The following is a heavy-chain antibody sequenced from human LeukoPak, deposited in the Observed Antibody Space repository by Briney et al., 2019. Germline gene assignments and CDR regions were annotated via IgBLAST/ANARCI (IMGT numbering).Heavy chain of an antibody. D-gene: IGHD3-22*01. CDR1: GLTFDDYA. V-gene: IGHV3-43*02. Sequence: PGGSLRLSCAASGLTFDDYAMHWVRQAPGKGLEWVSLISGDGGSTYYADSVKGRFTISRDNSKNSLYLQMNSLRTEDTALYYCAKEEPPYYYDSSGSFDYWGQGTLVTVSS. CDR2: ISGDGGST. J-gene: IGHJ4*02. CDR3: AKEEPPYYYDSSGSFDY.